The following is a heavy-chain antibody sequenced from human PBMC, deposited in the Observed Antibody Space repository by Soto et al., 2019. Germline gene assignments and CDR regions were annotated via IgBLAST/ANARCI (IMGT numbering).Heavy chain of an antibody. CDR1: GFTFSSYA. CDR2: ISGSGGST. Sequence: RLSCAASGFTFSSYAMSWVRQAPGKGLEWVSAISGSGGSTYYADSVKGRFTISRDNSKNTLYLQMNSLRAEDTAVYYCAKDCGSGSQTFDYWGQGTLVTVSS. D-gene: IGHD3-10*01. CDR3: AKDCGSGSQTFDY. V-gene: IGHV3-23*01. J-gene: IGHJ4*02.